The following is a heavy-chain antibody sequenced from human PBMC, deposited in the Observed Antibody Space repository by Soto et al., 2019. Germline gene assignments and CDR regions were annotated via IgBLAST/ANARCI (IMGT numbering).Heavy chain of an antibody. V-gene: IGHV4-39*01. CDR3: ARLVRKVATTPLADY. CDR1: GDSISSTSYY. Sequence: QLQVRESGPGLVKPSETLSLTCTVSGDSISSTSYYWGWIRQPPGKGLEWIGSVFYTGSTYYNPSLKSRVAISVDTSKNQFSLKLSFVTAADTAVYYCARLVRKVATTPLADYWGQGILVTVSS. D-gene: IGHD5-12*01. J-gene: IGHJ4*02. CDR2: VFYTGST.